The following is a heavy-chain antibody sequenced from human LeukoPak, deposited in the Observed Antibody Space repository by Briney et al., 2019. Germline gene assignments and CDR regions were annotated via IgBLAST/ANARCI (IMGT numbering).Heavy chain of an antibody. CDR3: ARASGDIVETATMGSY. CDR2: ISSSSSSI. Sequence: GRSLRLSCAASGFTFSSYGMHWVRQAPGKGLEWVSPISSSSSSIYYADSVKGRFTISRDNAKNSLYLQMNSLRAEDTAVYYCARASGDIVETATMGSYWGQGTLVTVSS. J-gene: IGHJ4*02. CDR1: GFTFSSYG. V-gene: IGHV3-21*01. D-gene: IGHD5-18*01.